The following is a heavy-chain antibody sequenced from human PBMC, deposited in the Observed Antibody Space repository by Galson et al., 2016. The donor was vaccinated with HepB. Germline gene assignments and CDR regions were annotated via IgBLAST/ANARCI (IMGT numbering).Heavy chain of an antibody. CDR2: INGTGTIT. Sequence: SLRLSCAASGLSFSPYAVSWVRQAPGKGLEWVSAINGTGTITKYADSVKGRFTISRDNSKNTMYLQVNSLRAEDTAVYYCARGGLGNYYVYGMDVWGHGTTVTVSS. V-gene: IGHV3-23*01. D-gene: IGHD3/OR15-3a*01. CDR1: GLSFSPYA. J-gene: IGHJ6*02. CDR3: ARGGLGNYYVYGMDV.